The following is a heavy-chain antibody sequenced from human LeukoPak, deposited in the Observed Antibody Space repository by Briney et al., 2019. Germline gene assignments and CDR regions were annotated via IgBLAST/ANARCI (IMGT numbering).Heavy chain of an antibody. J-gene: IGHJ3*02. Sequence: SETLSLTCTVSGGSISGYYWSWIRQPAGKGLEWIGRIYTSGSTNYNPSLKSRVTISVDKSKNQFSLKLSSVTAADTAVYYCARGAAKKAFDIWGQGTMVTVSS. CDR3: ARGAAKKAFDI. CDR2: IYTSGST. V-gene: IGHV4-4*07. D-gene: IGHD2-15*01. CDR1: GGSISGYY.